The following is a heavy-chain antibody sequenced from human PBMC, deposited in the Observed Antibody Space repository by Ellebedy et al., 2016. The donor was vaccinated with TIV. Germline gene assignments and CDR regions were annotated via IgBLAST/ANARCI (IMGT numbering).Heavy chain of an antibody. V-gene: IGHV3-33*01. J-gene: IGHJ6*02. CDR2: IWDDGTNR. D-gene: IGHD6-19*01. CDR3: ARDPRSGEGYKFYGMDV. Sequence: GGSLRLXCGASGFTFSSYGMHWVRQAPGKGLEWVALIWDDGTNRYNEDSVKGRFTISRDNSKNTLYLQMNSLRAEDTAVYYCARDPRSGEGYKFYGMDVWGQGTTVTVSS. CDR1: GFTFSSYG.